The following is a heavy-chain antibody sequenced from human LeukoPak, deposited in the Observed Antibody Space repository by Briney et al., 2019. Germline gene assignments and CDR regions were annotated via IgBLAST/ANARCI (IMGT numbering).Heavy chain of an antibody. CDR3: AQVSRTYNSSRNLLFGY. J-gene: IGHJ4*02. CDR1: GFTFSSYA. CDR2: LSASGGNT. Sequence: GGSLRLSCAASGFTFSSYAMSWVRQAPGKGLEWVSGLSASGGNTYYADSVKGRFTISRDISQNTLYLQMSSLRAEDTAVYYCAQVSRTYNSSRNLLFGYWGQGTLVTVSS. V-gene: IGHV3-23*01. D-gene: IGHD6-13*01.